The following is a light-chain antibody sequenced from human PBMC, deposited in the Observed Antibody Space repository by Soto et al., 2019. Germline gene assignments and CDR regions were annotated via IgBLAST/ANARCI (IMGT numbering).Light chain of an antibody. Sequence: EIVMTQSPATLSASPGERATHSCRASQSVSSNLAWYQQKPGQAPRLLLHGASMRVTGIPARFSGSGSGTEFTLTISSLQSEDFAVCYCQQYNTWPYTFGQGTKLEIK. CDR3: QQYNTWPYT. CDR1: QSVSSN. V-gene: IGKV3-15*01. CDR2: GAS. J-gene: IGKJ2*01.